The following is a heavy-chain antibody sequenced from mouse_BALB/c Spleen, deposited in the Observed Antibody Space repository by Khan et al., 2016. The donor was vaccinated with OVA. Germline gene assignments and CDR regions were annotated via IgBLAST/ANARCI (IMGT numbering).Heavy chain of an antibody. CDR3: ARVNYGSRDYFDY. D-gene: IGHD1-1*01. Sequence: QVQLKESGAELMKPGASVKISCKATGYTFSGYWLEWVKQRPGHGLEWIGEILPGSGSRNYNEKFKGKATLTADISSKTTYMQLSSLTSEDSAVNYGARVNYGSRDYFDYWGQGTTLTVSS. J-gene: IGHJ2*01. V-gene: IGHV1-9*01. CDR1: GYTFSGYW. CDR2: ILPGSGSR.